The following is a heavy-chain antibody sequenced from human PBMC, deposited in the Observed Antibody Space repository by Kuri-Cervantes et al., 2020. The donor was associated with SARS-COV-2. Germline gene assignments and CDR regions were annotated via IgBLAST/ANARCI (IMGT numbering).Heavy chain of an antibody. Sequence: GESLKISCAASGFTFSSYSMNWVRQAPGKGLEWVSSISSSSSYIYYADSVKGRFTISRDNAKNSLYLQMNTLRAEDTAVYYCARNRVDTSLASSWAQVRTSNAMDVWGQGTTVTVSS. J-gene: IGHJ6*02. CDR3: ARNRVDTSLASSWAQVRTSNAMDV. CDR2: ISSSSSYI. D-gene: IGHD5-18*01. V-gene: IGHV3-21*01. CDR1: GFTFSSYS.